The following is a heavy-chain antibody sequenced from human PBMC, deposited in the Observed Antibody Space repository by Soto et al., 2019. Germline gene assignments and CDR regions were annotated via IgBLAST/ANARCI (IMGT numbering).Heavy chain of an antibody. CDR1: GFSLSTSGMG. CDR3: AHRQASYYDSSGLFDY. V-gene: IGHV2-5*02. CDR2: IYWDDDK. J-gene: IGHJ4*02. Sequence: QITLKESGPTLVKPTQTLTLTCTFSGFSLSTSGMGVGWIRQPPGKALEWLALIYWDDDKRYSPSLKSRLTITKDTSKNQVVLTMTNMDPVDTATYYCAHRQASYYDSSGLFDYWGQGTLVAVSS. D-gene: IGHD3-22*01.